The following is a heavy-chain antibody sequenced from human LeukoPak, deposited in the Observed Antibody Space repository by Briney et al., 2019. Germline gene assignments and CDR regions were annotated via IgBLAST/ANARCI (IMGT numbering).Heavy chain of an antibody. D-gene: IGHD1-26*01. CDR1: GGSISSTSYY. J-gene: IGHJ4*02. CDR3: ARWEGGSYYDFDY. Sequence: PSETLSLTCTVSGGSISSTSYYWGWIRQPPGKGLEWIGSIYYRGSTYYNPSLKSRVTISVDTSKNQFSLKLSSVTAADTAVYYCARWEGGSYYDFDYWGQGTLVTVSS. CDR2: IYYRGST. V-gene: IGHV4-39*07.